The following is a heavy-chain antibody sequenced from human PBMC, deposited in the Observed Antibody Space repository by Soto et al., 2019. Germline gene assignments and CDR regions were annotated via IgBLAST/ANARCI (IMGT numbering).Heavy chain of an antibody. CDR1: GFTFSNAW. Sequence: GGSVRLSCAASGFTFSNAWMNWVRQAPGKGLEWVGRIKSKTDGGTTDYAAPVKGRFTISRDDSKNTLYLQMNSLKTEDTAVYYCTTDPITIFGVVPYYFDYWGQGTLVTVSS. CDR3: TTDPITIFGVVPYYFDY. V-gene: IGHV3-15*07. D-gene: IGHD3-3*01. J-gene: IGHJ4*02. CDR2: IKSKTDGGTT.